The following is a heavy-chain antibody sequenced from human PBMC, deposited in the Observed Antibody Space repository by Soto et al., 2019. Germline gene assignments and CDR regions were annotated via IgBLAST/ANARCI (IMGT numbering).Heavy chain of an antibody. CDR3: TTDGSYYGAGSYLLDYYYYGMDV. CDR2: IKSKTDGGTT. V-gene: IGHV3-15*01. D-gene: IGHD3-10*01. Sequence: PGGSLRLPCAAFGLTFSNAWMRLVRPAPGKGLEWVGRIKSKTDGGTTDYAAPVKGRFTTTRDDSKNTLYLQMNSLKTEDTAVYYCTTDGSYYGAGSYLLDYYYYGMDVWGQGTTVTAP. CDR1: GLTFSNAW. J-gene: IGHJ6*02.